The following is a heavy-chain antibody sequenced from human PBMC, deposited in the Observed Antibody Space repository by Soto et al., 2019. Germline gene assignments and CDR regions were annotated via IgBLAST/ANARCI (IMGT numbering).Heavy chain of an antibody. CDR1: GYTFTSYG. Sequence: ASVKVSCKASGYTFTSYGISWVRQAPGQGLEWMGWISAYNGNTSYAQKLQGRVTMTTDTSTSTAYMELRSLRSDDTAVYYCARHSYYSNPLRFDPWGQGTLVTVSS. J-gene: IGHJ5*02. D-gene: IGHD4-4*01. CDR2: ISAYNGNT. CDR3: ARHSYYSNPLRFDP. V-gene: IGHV1-18*01.